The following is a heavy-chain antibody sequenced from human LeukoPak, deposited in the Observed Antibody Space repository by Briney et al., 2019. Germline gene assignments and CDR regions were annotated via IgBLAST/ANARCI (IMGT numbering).Heavy chain of an antibody. CDR3: AALWFGVSPFDY. Sequence: ASVXXXXXXXXXTFTGYXXXXVRQAPGQGLXWMGRINPNSGGTKYAQKFQGRVTMNRDTAISTAYMELSRLRSDDTAVYYCAALWFGVSPFDYWGQGTLVTVSS. V-gene: IGHV1-2*06. CDR1: XXTFTGYX. D-gene: IGHD3-10*01. CDR2: INPNSGGT. J-gene: IGHJ4*02.